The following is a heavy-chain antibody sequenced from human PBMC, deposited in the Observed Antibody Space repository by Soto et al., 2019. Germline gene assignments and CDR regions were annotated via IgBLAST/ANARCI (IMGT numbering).Heavy chain of an antibody. CDR2: ILYDGSNK. J-gene: IGHJ4*02. D-gene: IGHD6-19*01. CDR3: AKEDGSGWYSYDY. Sequence: QVQLVESGGGVVQPGRSLRLSCAASGFTFRSYGMHWVRQAPGKGLEWVAGILYDGSNKYYADSVKGRFTISRVNSKNTLYLQMNSLRAEDTAVYYCAKEDGSGWYSYDYWGQGTLVTVSS. CDR1: GFTFRSYG. V-gene: IGHV3-30*18.